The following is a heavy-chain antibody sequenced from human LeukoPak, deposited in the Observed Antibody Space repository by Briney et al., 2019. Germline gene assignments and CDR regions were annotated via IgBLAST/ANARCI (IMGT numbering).Heavy chain of an antibody. J-gene: IGHJ5*02. D-gene: IGHD6-13*01. CDR3: AGTLRGSSWSWFDP. CDR1: GDSVSRNSAA. CDR2: TYYRSKWYN. Sequence: SQTLSLTCAISGDSVSRNSAAWNWIRQSPSRGLERLGRTYYRSKWYNDYAVSVKSRISISPDTSKNQFSLKLSSVTAADTAVYYCAGTLRGSSWSWFDPWGQGTLVTVSS. V-gene: IGHV6-1*01.